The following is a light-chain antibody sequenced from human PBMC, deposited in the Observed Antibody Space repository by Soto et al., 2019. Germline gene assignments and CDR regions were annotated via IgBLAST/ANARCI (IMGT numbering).Light chain of an antibody. CDR3: QQYGTSPT. CDR1: QSVSRNY. CDR2: DAS. V-gene: IGKV3D-20*01. Sequence: EIVLTQSPGTLSLSPWEIATLSCGASQSVSRNYLAWYQQKPGLAPSLLIYDASSRATGIPDRFSGSGSGTNFTLTISRLEPEDSAVYFCQQYGTSPTFGQGTKVDIK. J-gene: IGKJ1*01.